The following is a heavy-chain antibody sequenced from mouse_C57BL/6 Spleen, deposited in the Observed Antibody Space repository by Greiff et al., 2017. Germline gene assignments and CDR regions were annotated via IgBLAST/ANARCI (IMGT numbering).Heavy chain of an antibody. CDR1: GYTFTSYW. Sequence: QVQLQQPGAELVKPGASVKLSCKASGYTFTSYWMHWVKQRPGRGLEWIGRIDPNSGGTKYNEKFKSKATLTVDKPSSTAYMQLSSLTSEDSAVYYWARGSDFWYYGEDYYAMDYWGQGTSVTVSS. CDR2: IDPNSGGT. V-gene: IGHV1-72*01. J-gene: IGHJ4*01. D-gene: IGHD2-13*01. CDR3: ARGSDFWYYGEDYYAMDY.